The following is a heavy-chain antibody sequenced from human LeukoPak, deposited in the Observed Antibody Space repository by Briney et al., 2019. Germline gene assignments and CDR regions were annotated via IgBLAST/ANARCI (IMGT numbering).Heavy chain of an antibody. J-gene: IGHJ4*02. CDR3: ARVPYCSSTSCYTPYHY. V-gene: IGHV1-69*01. D-gene: IGHD2-2*02. CDR1: GGTFSSYA. Sequence: SVKVSCKASGGTFSSYAISWVRQAPGQGLKWMGGIIRIFGTANYAQKFQGRVTITADESTSTAYMELSSLRSEDTAVYYCARVPYCSSTSCYTPYHYWGQGTLVTVSS. CDR2: IIRIFGTA.